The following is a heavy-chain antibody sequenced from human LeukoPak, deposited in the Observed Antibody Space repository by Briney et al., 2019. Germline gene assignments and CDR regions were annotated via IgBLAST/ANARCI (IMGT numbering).Heavy chain of an antibody. CDR3: ARDPRTVRI. CDR2: ISGNGGVI. J-gene: IGHJ4*02. V-gene: IGHV3-48*04. CDR1: GLTFSSYS. D-gene: IGHD1-1*01. Sequence: GGSLRLSCAASGLTFSSYSMMWVRQAPGKGLEWLSYISGNGGVIQYADSVKGRFTISRDNAKNLLYLQMDSLRVEDTAIYYCARDPRTVRIWGQGTLVTVSS.